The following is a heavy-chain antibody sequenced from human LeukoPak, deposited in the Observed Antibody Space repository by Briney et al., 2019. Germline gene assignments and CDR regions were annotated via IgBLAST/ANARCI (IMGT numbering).Heavy chain of an antibody. Sequence: SETLSLTCTVSGGSISSYYWSWIRQPPGKGLEWIGYIYYSGSTNYNPSLKSRVTISVDTSKNQFSLQLTSVTPEDTAVYYCAREARNAFDMWGQGTMVTVSS. CDR1: GGSISSYY. CDR2: IYYSGST. CDR3: AREARNAFDM. V-gene: IGHV4-59*12. J-gene: IGHJ3*02.